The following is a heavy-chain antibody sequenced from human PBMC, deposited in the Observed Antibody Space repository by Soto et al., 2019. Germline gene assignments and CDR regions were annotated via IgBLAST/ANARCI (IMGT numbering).Heavy chain of an antibody. Sequence: SVKVSCKASGGTFSSYAISWVRQAPGQGLEWMGGIIPIFGTANYAQKFQGRVTITADKSTSTAYMELSSLRSEDTAVYYCARDGYKGYDAFDIWGQGTMVTGSS. J-gene: IGHJ3*02. CDR2: IIPIFGTA. CDR3: ARDGYKGYDAFDI. CDR1: GGTFSSYA. V-gene: IGHV1-69*06. D-gene: IGHD5-12*01.